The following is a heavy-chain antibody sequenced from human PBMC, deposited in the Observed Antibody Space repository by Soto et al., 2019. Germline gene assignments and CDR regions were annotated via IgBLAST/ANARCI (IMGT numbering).Heavy chain of an antibody. V-gene: IGHV3-23*01. CDR1: GFTFSSYA. CDR2: ISGSGGST. Sequence: GGSLRLSCAASGFTFSSYAMSWVRQAPGKGLEWVSAISGSGGSTYYADSVKGRFTISRDNSKNTLYLQMNSLMAEDTAVYYVAVAYCGGDCYSGAFDIWGQGTMVTVSS. J-gene: IGHJ3*02. D-gene: IGHD2-21*01. CDR3: AVAYCGGDCYSGAFDI.